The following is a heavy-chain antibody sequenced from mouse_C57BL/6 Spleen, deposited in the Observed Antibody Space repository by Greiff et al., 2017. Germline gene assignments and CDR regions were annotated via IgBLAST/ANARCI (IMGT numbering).Heavy chain of an antibody. CDR2: INPNNGGT. CDR3: ARRDYDYDGFDY. D-gene: IGHD2-4*01. CDR1: GYTFTDYY. V-gene: IGHV1-26*01. Sequence: EVQLQQSGPELVKPGASVKISCKASGYTFTDYYMNWVKQSHGKSLEWIGAINPNNGGTSYNQKFKGKATLTVDQSSSTAYMELRSLTSEDSAVYYCARRDYDYDGFDYWGQGTTLTVSS. J-gene: IGHJ2*01.